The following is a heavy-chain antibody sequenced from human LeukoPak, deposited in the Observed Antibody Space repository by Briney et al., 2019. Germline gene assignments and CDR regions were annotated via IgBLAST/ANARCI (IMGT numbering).Heavy chain of an antibody. CDR2: IYYSGST. V-gene: IGHV4-59*01. D-gene: IGHD4-11*01. Sequence: PSETLSLTCTVSGGSISSYYWSWIRQPPGKGLEWIGYIYYSGSTNYNPSLKSRVTISVDTSKNQFSLKLSSVTAADTAVYYCARAYRNYGTANDYWGQGTLVTVSS. CDR3: ARAYRNYGTANDY. CDR1: GGSISSYY. J-gene: IGHJ4*02.